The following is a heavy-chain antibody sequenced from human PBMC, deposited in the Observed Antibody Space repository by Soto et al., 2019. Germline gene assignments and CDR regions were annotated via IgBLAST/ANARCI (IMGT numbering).Heavy chain of an antibody. J-gene: IGHJ4*02. D-gene: IGHD3-10*01. CDR1: GFTLSSYA. Sequence: GGSLRLSCAASGFTLSSYAMHWVRQAPGKGLEWEAVISYDGSNKYYADSVKGRFTISRDTSKNTLYLQMNSLRAVDTLVYSFDRDQRYEYGSASYTEYFDYWGQGTLVTVSS. CDR3: DRDQRYEYGSASYTEYFDY. CDR2: ISYDGSNK. V-gene: IGHV3-30-3*01.